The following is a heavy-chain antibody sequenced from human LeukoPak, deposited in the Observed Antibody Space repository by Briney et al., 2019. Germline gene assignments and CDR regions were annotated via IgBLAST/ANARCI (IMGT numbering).Heavy chain of an antibody. J-gene: IGHJ5*02. D-gene: IGHD3-3*01. V-gene: IGHV4-59*01. CDR3: ARVTNDFWSGYYKVNWFDP. CDR2: IYYSGST. Sequence: PSETLSLTCTVSGGSISSYYWSWIRHPPGKGLEWIGYIYYSGSTNYNPSLKSRVTISVDTSKNQFSLKLSSVTAADTAVYYCARVTNDFWSGYYKVNWFDPWGQGTLVTVSS. CDR1: GGSISSYY.